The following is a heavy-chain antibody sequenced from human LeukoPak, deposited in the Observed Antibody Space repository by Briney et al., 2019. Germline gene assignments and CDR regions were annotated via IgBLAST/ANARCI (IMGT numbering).Heavy chain of an antibody. Sequence: GGSLRLSCAASGFTFSSYSMNWVRQAPGKGLEWVSSISSSSSYIYYADSVKGRFTISRDNAENSLYLQMNSLRAEDTAVYYCARDRGYCSGGSCYQYYYDSSGPQGDFDYWGQGTLVTVSS. CDR3: ARDRGYCSGGSCYQYYYDSSGPQGDFDY. D-gene: IGHD2-15*01. V-gene: IGHV3-21*01. J-gene: IGHJ4*02. CDR2: ISSSSSYI. CDR1: GFTFSSYS.